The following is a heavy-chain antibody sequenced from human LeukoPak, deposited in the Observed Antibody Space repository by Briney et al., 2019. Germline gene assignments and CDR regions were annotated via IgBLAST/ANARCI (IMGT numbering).Heavy chain of an antibody. Sequence: GGSLRLSCAASGFTFSSYAMSWVRQAPGKGLEWVAVIWFDGSDEYYADSVKGRLTVSRDNSKNTLYLEMNSLRAEDTAVYYCARDGAPRTRLRWLPSAIDYWGQGTLVTVSS. J-gene: IGHJ4*02. D-gene: IGHD4-23*01. CDR1: GFTFSSYA. V-gene: IGHV3-33*08. CDR2: IWFDGSDE. CDR3: ARDGAPRTRLRWLPSAIDY.